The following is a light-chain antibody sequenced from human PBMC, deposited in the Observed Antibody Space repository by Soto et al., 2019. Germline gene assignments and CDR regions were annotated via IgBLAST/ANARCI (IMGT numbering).Light chain of an antibody. CDR2: DVS. J-gene: IGLJ2*01. CDR1: SSDVGGYNY. Sequence: QSALTQPRSVSGSPGQSVTISCTGTSSDVGGYNYVSWYQQHPGKAPKLMIYDVSKRPSGVPDRFSGSKSGNTASLTISGLQAEEEADYYCCSYGDVVFGGGTKLTVL. V-gene: IGLV2-11*01. CDR3: CSYGDVV.